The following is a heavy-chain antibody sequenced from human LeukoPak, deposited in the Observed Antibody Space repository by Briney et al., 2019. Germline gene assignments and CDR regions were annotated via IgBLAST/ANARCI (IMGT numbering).Heavy chain of an antibody. CDR1: GFTFSSYS. J-gene: IGHJ6*03. CDR2: ISSSSSYI. D-gene: IGHD5-18*01. CDR3: ATSPGTAMVYYYMDV. V-gene: IGHV3-21*01. Sequence: GGSLRLSCAASGFTFSSYSMNWVRQAPGKGLEWVSSISSSSSYIYYADSVKGRFTISRDNAKNSLYLQMNSLRAEDTAVYYCATSPGTAMVYYYMDVWGKGTTVTISS.